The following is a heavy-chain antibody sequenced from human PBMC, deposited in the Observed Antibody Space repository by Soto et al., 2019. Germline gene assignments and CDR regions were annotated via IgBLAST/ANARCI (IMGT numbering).Heavy chain of an antibody. CDR2: IYTSGST. CDR1: GGSISSYY. D-gene: IGHD3-3*01. CDR3: ARGAGDAYYDFWSGGTYYYYGMDV. V-gene: IGHV4-4*07. J-gene: IGHJ6*02. Sequence: QVQLQESGPGLVKPSETLSLTCTVSGGSISSYYWSWIRQPAGKGLEWIGRIYTSGSTNYNPSLKSRVTMSVDTSKNQFSLKLSSVTAADTAVYYCARGAGDAYYDFWSGGTYYYYGMDVWGQGTTVTVSS.